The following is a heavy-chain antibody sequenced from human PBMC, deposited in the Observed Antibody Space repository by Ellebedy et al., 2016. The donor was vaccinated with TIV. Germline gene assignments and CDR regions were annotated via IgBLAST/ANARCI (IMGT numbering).Heavy chain of an antibody. V-gene: IGHV3-30*12. CDR2: ISYDGSNK. CDR3: ARSGRGSWSLLLQYYFDY. D-gene: IGHD6-13*01. J-gene: IGHJ4*02. CDR1: GFTFSSYG. Sequence: GGSLRLSXAASGFTFSSYGMHWVRQAPGKGLEWVAVISYDGSNKYYADSVKGRFTISRDNSKNTLYLQMNSLRAEDTAVYYCARSGRGSWSLLLQYYFDYWGQGTLVTVSS.